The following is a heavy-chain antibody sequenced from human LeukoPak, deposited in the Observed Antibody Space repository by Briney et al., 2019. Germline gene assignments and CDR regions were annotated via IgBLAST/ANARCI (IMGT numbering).Heavy chain of an antibody. J-gene: IGHJ4*02. CDR3: AREDNWNYGPDFDY. CDR2: IYYSGST. D-gene: IGHD1-7*01. CDR1: GFSISSGYY. Sequence: PSETLSLTCTVSGFSISSGYYWGWIRQPPGKGLEWIGSIYYSGSTYYNPSLKSRVTISVDTSKNQFSLKLSSVTAADTAVYYCAREDNWNYGPDFDYWGQGTLVTVSS. V-gene: IGHV4-38-2*02.